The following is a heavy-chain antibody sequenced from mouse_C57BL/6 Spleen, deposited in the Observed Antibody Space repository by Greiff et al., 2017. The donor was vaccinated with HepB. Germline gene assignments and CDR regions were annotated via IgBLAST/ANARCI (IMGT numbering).Heavy chain of an antibody. V-gene: IGHV5-12*01. CDR2: ISNGGGST. D-gene: IGHD1-1*01. CDR3: ARQRGDYYGSSYGYFDV. J-gene: IGHJ1*03. CDR1: GFTFSDYY. Sequence: EVQRVESGGGLVQPGGSLKLSCAASGFTFSDYYMYWVRQTPEKRLEWVAYISNGGGSTYYPDTVKGRFTISRDNAKNTLYLQMSRLKSEDTAMYYCARQRGDYYGSSYGYFDVWGTGTTVTVSS.